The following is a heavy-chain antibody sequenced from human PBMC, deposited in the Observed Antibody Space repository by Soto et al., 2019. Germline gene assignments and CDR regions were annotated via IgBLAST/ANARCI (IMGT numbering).Heavy chain of an antibody. CDR3: VREDGVVGASSAFDS. D-gene: IGHD1-26*01. V-gene: IGHV3-21*01. CDR2: INGRSNYK. CDR1: GFALTTYT. J-gene: IGHJ4*02. Sequence: VGSLRLSCVASGFALTTYTMNWVRQGPGTGLEWVSSINGRSNYKYYSDSVKGRFTVSRDNAQNPLFLQMSRLGPEDTAVYYCVREDGVVGASSAFDSWGQGTLVTVSS.